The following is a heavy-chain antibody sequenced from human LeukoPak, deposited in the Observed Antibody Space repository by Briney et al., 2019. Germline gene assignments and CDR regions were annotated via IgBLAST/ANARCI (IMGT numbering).Heavy chain of an antibody. Sequence: SETLSLTCTVSGGSISSYYWSWIRQPPGKGLEWIGYIYYSGTTNYNPSLKSRVTISVDTSKNQFSLKLSSVTAADTAVYYCARDPAGSNPIMDVWGQGTTVTVSS. V-gene: IGHV4-59*01. J-gene: IGHJ6*02. CDR2: IYYSGTT. D-gene: IGHD4-11*01. CDR3: ARDPAGSNPIMDV. CDR1: GGSISSYY.